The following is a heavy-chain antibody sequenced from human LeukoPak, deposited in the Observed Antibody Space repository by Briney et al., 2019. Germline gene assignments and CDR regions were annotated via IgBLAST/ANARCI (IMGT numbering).Heavy chain of an antibody. CDR3: AKKYDSSGYYPGYFDY. CDR2: IRYDGSNK. Sequence: GGSLRLSCAASGFTFSSYGMHWVRQAPGKGLEWVAFIRYDGSNKYYADSVKGRFTISRDNSKNTLYLQMNSLRAEDTAVYYCAKKYDSSGYYPGYFDYWGQGTLATVSS. CDR1: GFTFSSYG. D-gene: IGHD3-22*01. V-gene: IGHV3-30*02. J-gene: IGHJ4*02.